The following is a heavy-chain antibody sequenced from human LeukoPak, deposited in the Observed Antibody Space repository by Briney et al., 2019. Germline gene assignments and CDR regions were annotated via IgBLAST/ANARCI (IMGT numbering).Heavy chain of an antibody. CDR1: GFTFSSYE. CDR2: ISSSGSTI. D-gene: IGHD2-2*01. CDR3: ARGGSSTSCFDY. J-gene: IGHJ4*02. Sequence: PGGSLRLSCAASGFTFSSYEMNWARQAPGKGLEWVSYISSSGSTIYYADSVKGRFTISRDNAKNSLYLQMNSLRAEDTAVYYCARGGSSTSCFDYWGQGTLVTVSS. V-gene: IGHV3-48*03.